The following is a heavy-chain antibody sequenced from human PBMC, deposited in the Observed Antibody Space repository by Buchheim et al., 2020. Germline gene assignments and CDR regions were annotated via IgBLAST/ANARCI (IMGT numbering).Heavy chain of an antibody. D-gene: IGHD6-13*01. Sequence: QVQLVESGGGVVQPGRSLRLSCAASGFTFSSYAMHWVRQAPGKGLEWVAVISYDGSNKYYADSVKGRFTISRANSKNTLYLQMNSLRAEDTAVYYCARDPYSSSWAGYFDYWGQGTL. CDR3: ARDPYSSSWAGYFDY. CDR1: GFTFSSYA. CDR2: ISYDGSNK. J-gene: IGHJ4*02. V-gene: IGHV3-30-3*01.